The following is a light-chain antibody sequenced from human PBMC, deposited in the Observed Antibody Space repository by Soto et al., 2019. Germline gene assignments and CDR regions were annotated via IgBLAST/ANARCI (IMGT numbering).Light chain of an antibody. CDR2: GTS. Sequence: EIVLTQSPGTLSLSPGESATLSCGASQSVDSTYITWYQQKPGQAPRLLIYGTSGRATGIPDRFSGSGSGTDFTLTISRLEPEDFAVYYCQHYDSSRTFGQGTKVDIK. CDR3: QHYDSSRT. V-gene: IGKV3-20*01. CDR1: QSVDSTY. J-gene: IGKJ1*01.